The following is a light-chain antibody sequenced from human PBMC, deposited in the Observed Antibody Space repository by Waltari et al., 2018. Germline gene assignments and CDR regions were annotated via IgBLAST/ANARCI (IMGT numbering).Light chain of an antibody. V-gene: IGKV4-1*01. Sequence: DIVMTQSPDSLAVSLGERATINCTSSQGVLYSSNKKNYIAWYQQKPRQPPKLLIYWSSTRESGVPERFSGSVSGTDFTLTISGLQAQDVAVYYCQQYYTTPYTFGQGTKLELK. CDR2: WSS. CDR3: QQYYTTPYT. J-gene: IGKJ2*01. CDR1: QGVLYSSNKKNY.